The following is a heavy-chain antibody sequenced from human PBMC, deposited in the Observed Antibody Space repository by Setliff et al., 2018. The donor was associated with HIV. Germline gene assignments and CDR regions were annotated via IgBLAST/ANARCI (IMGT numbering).Heavy chain of an antibody. D-gene: IGHD3-16*01. CDR1: GVSTSSTSYY. Sequence: TLSLTCTVSGVSTSSTSYYWSWIRQPAGKGLEWIGHIYTRGSTNYNPSLKSRVTISVDTSKNQFSLKLSSVTAADTAVYYCANFGAMTGTYYFDYWGQGTLVTVSS. J-gene: IGHJ4*02. CDR2: IYTRGST. V-gene: IGHV4-61*09. CDR3: ANFGAMTGTYYFDY.